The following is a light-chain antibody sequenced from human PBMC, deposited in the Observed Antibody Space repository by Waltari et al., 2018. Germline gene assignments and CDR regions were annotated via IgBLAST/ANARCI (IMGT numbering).Light chain of an antibody. CDR3: AVWDDSLSGNWV. J-gene: IGLJ3*02. V-gene: IGLV1-47*01. Sequence: QSVLPQPPSASGTPGQRVTISCSGSSSNIGSHFVYWYQQYPGTAPKLLIYKNNQRHSGVPDRFSGSKSGTSASLAISGLQSEDEADYYCAVWDDSLSGNWVFGGGTKLPVL. CDR1: SSNIGSHF. CDR2: KNN.